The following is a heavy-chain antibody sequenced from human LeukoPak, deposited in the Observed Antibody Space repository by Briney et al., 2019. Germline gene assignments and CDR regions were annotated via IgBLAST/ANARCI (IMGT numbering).Heavy chain of an antibody. V-gene: IGHV4-34*01. J-gene: IGHJ4*02. CDR2: INHSGST. CDR3: ARRRGSGSYYRIDY. CDR1: GGSFSGYY. Sequence: SETLSLTCAVYGGSFSGYYWSWIRQPPGKGLEWIGEINHSGSTNYNPSLKSRVTISVDTFKNQFSLKLSSVTPADTAVYYCARRRGSGSYYRIDYWGQGTLVTVSS. D-gene: IGHD1-26*01.